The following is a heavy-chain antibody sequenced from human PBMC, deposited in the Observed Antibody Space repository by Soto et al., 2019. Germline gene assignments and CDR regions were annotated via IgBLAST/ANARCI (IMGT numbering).Heavy chain of an antibody. D-gene: IGHD6-19*01. J-gene: IGHJ3*02. V-gene: IGHV1-2*04. CDR3: ARGPGIAVAGRGEQKAFDI. CDR2: INPNSGGT. CDR1: GYTFTGYY. Sequence: GASVKVSCKASGYTFTGYYMHWVRQAPGQGLEWMGWINPNSGGTNYAQKFQGWVTMTRDTSISTAYMELSRLRSDDTAAYYCARGPGIAVAGRGEQKAFDIWGQGTMVTVSS.